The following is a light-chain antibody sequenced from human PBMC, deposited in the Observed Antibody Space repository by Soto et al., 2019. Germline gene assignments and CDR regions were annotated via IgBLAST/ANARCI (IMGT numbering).Light chain of an antibody. CDR2: GAS. J-gene: IGKJ3*01. CDR3: QQYGSSPLFT. CDR1: QSVSSSY. Sequence: EIVLTQSPGTLSLSPGERATLSRRASQSVSSSYLAWYQQKPGQAPRLLIYGASSRATGIPDRFSGSGSGTDFTLTISRLEPEDFAVYYCQQYGSSPLFTFGPGTMVDIK. V-gene: IGKV3-20*01.